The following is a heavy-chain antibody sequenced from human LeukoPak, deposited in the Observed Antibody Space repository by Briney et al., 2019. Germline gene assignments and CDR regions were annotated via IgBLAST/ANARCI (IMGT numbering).Heavy chain of an antibody. V-gene: IGHV4-59*01. J-gene: IGHJ4*02. Sequence: PSETLSLTCTVSGGSISSYYWSWIRQPPGKGLEWIGYIYYSGSTDYNPSLKSRVTISVDTSKNQLSLKLSSVTAADTAVYYCAREGVTKYYFDYWGQGTLVTVSS. D-gene: IGHD4-11*01. CDR2: IYYSGST. CDR1: GGSISSYY. CDR3: AREGVTKYYFDY.